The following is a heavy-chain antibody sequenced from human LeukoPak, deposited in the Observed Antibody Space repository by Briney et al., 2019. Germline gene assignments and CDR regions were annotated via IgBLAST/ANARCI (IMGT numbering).Heavy chain of an antibody. CDR2: IYTSGST. J-gene: IGHJ3*01. CDR3: ARVSVRAFGEVIKNRSAFDL. Sequence: SETLSLTCTVSGGSISSDNYYWSWIRQPAGQGLEWIGRIYTSGSTNYNPSLKSRVTISVDTSKNQFSLKLSSVTAADTAVYYCARVSVRAFGEVIKNRSAFDLWGQGTMVTVSS. CDR1: GGSISSDNYY. V-gene: IGHV4-61*02. D-gene: IGHD3-16*02.